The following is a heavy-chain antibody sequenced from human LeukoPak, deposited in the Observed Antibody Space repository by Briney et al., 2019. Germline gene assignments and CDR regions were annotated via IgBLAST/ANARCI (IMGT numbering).Heavy chain of an antibody. J-gene: IGHJ4*02. CDR2: INQDGSKK. CDR3: ARDLGTYYYDSSGYY. D-gene: IGHD3-22*01. Sequence: PGGSLRLSCTASGFSFSGYWMTWVRQTPGKGLEWVANINQDGSKKSYVDSVRGRFTISRDSAKNSLYLQMNSLRAEDTAVYYCARDLGTYYYDSSGYYWGQGTLVTVSS. CDR1: GFSFSGYW. V-gene: IGHV3-7*01.